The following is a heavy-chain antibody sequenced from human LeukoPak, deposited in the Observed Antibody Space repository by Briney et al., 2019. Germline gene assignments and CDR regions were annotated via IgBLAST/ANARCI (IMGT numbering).Heavy chain of an antibody. CDR3: ARAWATDYFDY. J-gene: IGHJ4*02. V-gene: IGHV4-59*01. CDR2: IYYSGRT. CDR1: GGSISSYY. Sequence: SETLSLTCTVSGGSISSYYWSWIRQPPGKGLEWIGYIYYSGRTNHNPSLKSRVTISVDTSKNQFSLKLSSVTAADTAVYYCARAWATDYFDYWGQGTLVTVSS.